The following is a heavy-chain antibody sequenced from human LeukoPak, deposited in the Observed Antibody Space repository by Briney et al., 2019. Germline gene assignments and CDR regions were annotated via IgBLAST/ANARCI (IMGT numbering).Heavy chain of an antibody. V-gene: IGHV4-59*01. CDR3: SSTSMYYFDY. CDR2: IYYSGST. Sequence: SETLSPTCPVSGPSITSYCWSCIRQPPGKGLEWIGYIYYSGSTNYNPSLKSRVTISVDTSKNQFSLKLSSVTYSCTAVYECSSTSMYYFDYWGQGALVTVSS. J-gene: IGHJ4*02. CDR1: GPSITSYC. D-gene: IGHD1-26*01.